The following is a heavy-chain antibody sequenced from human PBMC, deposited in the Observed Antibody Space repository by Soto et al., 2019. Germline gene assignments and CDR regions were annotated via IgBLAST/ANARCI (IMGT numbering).Heavy chain of an antibody. CDR1: GGTFSSYA. V-gene: IGHV1-69*06. D-gene: IGHD2-2*01. CDR3: ARGSSQVVVVPAARYYYGMDV. J-gene: IGHJ6*02. CDR2: IIPIFGTA. Sequence: SVKVSCKASGGTFSSYAISWVRQAPGQGLEWMGGIIPIFGTANYAQKFQGRVTITADKSTSTAYMELSSLRSEDTAVYYCARGSSQVVVVPAARYYYGMDVWGQGTTVTVS.